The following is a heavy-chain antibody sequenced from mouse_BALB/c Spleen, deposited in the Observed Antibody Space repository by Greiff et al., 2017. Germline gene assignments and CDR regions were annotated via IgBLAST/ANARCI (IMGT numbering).Heavy chain of an antibody. CDR1: GFTFSSYT. CDR3: TRDLFYDYDGDYAMDY. D-gene: IGHD2-4*01. V-gene: IGHV5-6-4*01. J-gene: IGHJ4*01. CDR2: ISSGGSYT. Sequence: EVQGVESGGGLVKPGGSLKLSCAASGFTFSSYTMSWVRQTPEKRLEWVATISSGGSYTYYPDSVKGRFTISRDNAKNTLYLQMSSLKSEDTAMYYCTRDLFYDYDGDYAMDYWGQGTSVTVSS.